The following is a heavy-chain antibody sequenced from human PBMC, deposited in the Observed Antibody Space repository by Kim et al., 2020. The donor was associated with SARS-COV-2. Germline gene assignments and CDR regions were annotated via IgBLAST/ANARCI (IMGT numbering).Heavy chain of an antibody. Sequence: SETLSLTCTVSGGSISSGGYYWSWIRQHPGKGLEWIGYIYYSGSTYYNPSLKSRVTISVDTSKNQFSLKLSSVTAADTAVYYCASGYCSGGSCPKFDYWGQVTLVTVSS. J-gene: IGHJ4*02. CDR2: IYYSGST. CDR3: ASGYCSGGSCPKFDY. D-gene: IGHD2-15*01. V-gene: IGHV4-31*03. CDR1: GGSISSGGYY.